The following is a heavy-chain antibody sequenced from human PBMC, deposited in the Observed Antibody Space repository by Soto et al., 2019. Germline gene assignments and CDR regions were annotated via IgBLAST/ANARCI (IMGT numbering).Heavy chain of an antibody. Sequence: GGSLRLSCEVSGFTFSSNWMHWVRQAPGKGLVWVSRIYSDGSSTNYADSVKGRFTISRDSAKNTLYLQMNSLRAEDTAVYYCARTNYYYALDVWGQGTTVTVSS. CDR3: ARTNYYYALDV. CDR1: GFTFSSNW. J-gene: IGHJ6*02. CDR2: IYSDGSST. V-gene: IGHV3-74*01.